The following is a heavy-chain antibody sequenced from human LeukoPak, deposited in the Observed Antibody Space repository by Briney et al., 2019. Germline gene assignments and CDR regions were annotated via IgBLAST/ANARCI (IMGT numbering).Heavy chain of an antibody. D-gene: IGHD6-19*01. J-gene: IGHJ6*03. CDR3: ARNAVAGTFYCHMDV. V-gene: IGHV3-20*01. Sequence: GGSLRLSCAASGFTFDDYGMSWVRQAPGKGLEWVSGINWNGGSTGYADSVKGRFTISRDNAKNSLYLQMNSLRAEDTALYHCARNAVAGTFYCHMDVWGKGTTVTVSS. CDR2: INWNGGST. CDR1: GFTFDDYG.